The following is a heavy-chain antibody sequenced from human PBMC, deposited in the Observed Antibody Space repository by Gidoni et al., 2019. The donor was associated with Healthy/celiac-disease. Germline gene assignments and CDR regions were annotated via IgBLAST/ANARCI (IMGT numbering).Heavy chain of an antibody. CDR2: IRSRAYGRKT. J-gene: IGHJ4*02. CDR3: TRDKSKFDY. Sequence: EVQLVASGGGLVKPAGSLSLACTATGLTFGGYAMSWFRQAPGKGLEWVGFIRSRAYGRKTEYATSVKGRFTISRDDSKSIAYLQMNSLKTEYTAVYYCTRDKSKFDYWGQGTLVTVSS. V-gene: IGHV3-49*05. CDR1: GLTFGGYA.